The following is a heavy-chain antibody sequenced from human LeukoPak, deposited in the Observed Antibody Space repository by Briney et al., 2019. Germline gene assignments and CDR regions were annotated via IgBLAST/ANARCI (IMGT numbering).Heavy chain of an antibody. J-gene: IGHJ4*02. CDR1: GFTFSSYA. D-gene: IGHD6-19*01. Sequence: GGSLRLSCAASGFTFSSYAMGWVRQAPGKGLEWVSAISGSGGSTYYADSVKGRFTISRDNSKSTLYLQMNSLRAEDTAVYYCAKVKVAGNHFDYWGQGTLVTVSS. V-gene: IGHV3-23*01. CDR3: AKVKVAGNHFDY. CDR2: ISGSGGST.